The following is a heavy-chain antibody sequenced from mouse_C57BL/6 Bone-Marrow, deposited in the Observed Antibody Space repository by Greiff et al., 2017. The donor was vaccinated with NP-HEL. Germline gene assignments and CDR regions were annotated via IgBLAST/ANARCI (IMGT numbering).Heavy chain of an antibody. V-gene: IGHV5-2*01. D-gene: IGHD1-1*01. CDR2: INSDGGST. CDR1: EYEFPSHD. Sequence: EVHLVESGGGLVQPGESLKLSCESNEYEFPSHDMSWVRKTPEKRLELVAAINSDGGSTYYPDTMERRFIISSDNTKQTLYLQMSSLRSEDTALYYCARHWDYGEGALMDYWGQGTSVTVSS. J-gene: IGHJ4*01. CDR3: ARHWDYGEGALMDY.